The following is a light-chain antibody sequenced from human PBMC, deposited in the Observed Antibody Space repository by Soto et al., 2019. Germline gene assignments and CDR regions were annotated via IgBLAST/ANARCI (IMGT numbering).Light chain of an antibody. CDR2: AAS. Sequence: IQLTKSPSSLSASVGDRVTITCRASQDISSYLGWYEQKPGKAPNLLIYAASTLQSGVPSRFRGSGSGTYFTLTINRLQPEDFATYYCQQLNNYPSTFGGGTKVEIK. J-gene: IGKJ4*01. V-gene: IGKV1-9*01. CDR1: QDISSY. CDR3: QQLNNYPST.